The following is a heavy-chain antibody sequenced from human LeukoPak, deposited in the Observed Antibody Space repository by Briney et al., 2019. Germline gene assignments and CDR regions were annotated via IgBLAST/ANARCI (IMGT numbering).Heavy chain of an antibody. CDR3: ARERSSST. V-gene: IGHV3-7*01. J-gene: IGHJ5*02. Sequence: GGSLRLSCAASGFTFSRSWMTWVRQAPRKGLEWVANIKQDGSEKYYVDSVKGRFTISRDNAKDALYLQMNSLRAEDTAVYYCARERSSSTWGQGTLVTVSS. CDR2: IKQDGSEK. CDR1: GFTFSRSW. D-gene: IGHD6-13*01.